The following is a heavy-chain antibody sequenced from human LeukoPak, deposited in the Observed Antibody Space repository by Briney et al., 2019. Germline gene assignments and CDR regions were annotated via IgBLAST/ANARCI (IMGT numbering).Heavy chain of an antibody. D-gene: IGHD1-26*01. V-gene: IGHV7-4-1*02. J-gene: IGHJ4*02. Sequence: GESLKISCKGSGYSFTSYWIGWVRQAPGQGLEWMGWINTNTGNPTYAQGFTGRFVFSLDTSVSTAYLQISSLKAEDTAVYYCARDQRGSYPTFDYWGQGTLVTVSS. CDR3: ARDQRGSYPTFDY. CDR1: GYSFTSYW. CDR2: INTNTGNP.